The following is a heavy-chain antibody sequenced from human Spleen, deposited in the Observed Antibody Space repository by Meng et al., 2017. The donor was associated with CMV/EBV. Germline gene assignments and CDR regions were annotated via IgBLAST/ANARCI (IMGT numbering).Heavy chain of an antibody. J-gene: IGHJ5*02. V-gene: IGHV1-69*01. Sequence: VQSGAEVQKPGSAGKLPCKATGGPISSYAISWVRQAPGQGLEWMGGIIPIFVTANYAQKFQGRVTITADESTSTAYMELSSLRSEDTAVYYCARSITGNWFDPWGQGTLVTVSS. CDR3: ARSITGNWFDP. CDR1: GGPISSYA. CDR2: IIPIFVTA. D-gene: IGHD1-20*01.